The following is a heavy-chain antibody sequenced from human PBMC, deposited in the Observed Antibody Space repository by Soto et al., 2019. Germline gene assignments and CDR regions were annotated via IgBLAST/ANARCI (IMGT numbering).Heavy chain of an antibody. CDR3: ARVFPTIPIDAFDI. J-gene: IGHJ3*02. Sequence: ASVKVSCKASGYTFTSYGISWVRQAPGQGHEWMGWISAYNGNTNYAQKLQGRVTMTTDTSTSTAYMELRSLRSDDTAVYYCARVFPTIPIDAFDIWGQGTRVTVSS. CDR1: GYTFTSYG. CDR2: ISAYNGNT. V-gene: IGHV1-18*01. D-gene: IGHD2-21*01.